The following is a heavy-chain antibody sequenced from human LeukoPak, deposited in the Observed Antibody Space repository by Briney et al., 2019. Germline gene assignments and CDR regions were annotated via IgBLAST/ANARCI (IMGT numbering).Heavy chain of an antibody. CDR3: AKDPLGCSSTSCYMD. CDR2: ISGSGGST. CDR1: GFTFSSYS. D-gene: IGHD2-2*02. V-gene: IGHV3-23*01. Sequence: GGSLRLSCAASGFTFSSYSMNWVRQAPGKGLEWVSAISGSGGSTYYEDTVKGRFTISRDNSKNTLYLQMNSLRAEDTAVYYCAKDPLGCSSTSCYMDWGQGTLVTVSS. J-gene: IGHJ4*02.